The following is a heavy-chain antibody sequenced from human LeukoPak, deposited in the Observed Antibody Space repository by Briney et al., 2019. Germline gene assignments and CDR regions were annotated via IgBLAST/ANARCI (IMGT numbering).Heavy chain of an antibody. CDR2: ISSGGST. CDR1: GFTVSSNY. CDR3: ARGAKDGGSYSNYFDY. V-gene: IGHV3-66*01. Sequence: GGSLRLSCAASGFTVSSNYMTWVRQAPGKGLEWVSVISSGGSTYYADSVKGRFTISKDNSKNTLFLQMNSLRADDTAVYYCARGAKDGGSYSNYFDYWGQGTLVTVAS. D-gene: IGHD3-10*01. J-gene: IGHJ4*02.